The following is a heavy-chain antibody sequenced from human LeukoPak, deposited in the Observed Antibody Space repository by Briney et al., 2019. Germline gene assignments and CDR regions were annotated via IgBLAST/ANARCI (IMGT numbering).Heavy chain of an antibody. D-gene: IGHD3-22*01. CDR3: AGEDYFDSSGYASWRFDI. CDR2: INPNSGGT. V-gene: IGHV1-2*02. Sequence: AASVKVSCKASGYTFTGYYMHWVRQAPGQGLEWMGWINPNSGGTNYAQKFQGRVTMTRDTSISTAYMELSRLRSDDTAVYYCAGEDYFDSSGYASWRFDIWGQGTMVTVSS. CDR1: GYTFTGYY. J-gene: IGHJ3*02.